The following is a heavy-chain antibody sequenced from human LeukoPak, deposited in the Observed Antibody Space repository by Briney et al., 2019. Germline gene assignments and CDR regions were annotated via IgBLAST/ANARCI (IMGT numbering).Heavy chain of an antibody. CDR2: IWYDGSNK. CDR3: AKGGLAAAGINY. Sequence: PGRSLRLSCGASGFTFRNYGMHWVRQAPGKGLEWVAIIWYDGSNKYYADSVKGRFTISRDNSKNMVYLQMNSLRAEDTAVYYCAKGGLAAAGINYWGQGTLVTV. J-gene: IGHJ4*02. V-gene: IGHV3-33*06. D-gene: IGHD6-13*01. CDR1: GFTFRNYG.